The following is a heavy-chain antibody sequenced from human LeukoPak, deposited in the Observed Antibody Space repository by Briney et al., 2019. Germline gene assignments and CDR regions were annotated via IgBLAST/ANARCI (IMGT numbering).Heavy chain of an antibody. D-gene: IGHD3-3*01. CDR3: ARANFWSGYPNWFDP. CDR1: GGTFSSYA. CDR2: IIPIFGTA. Sequence: ASVKVSCKASGGTFSSYAISWVRQAPGQGLEWMGGIIPIFGTANYAQKFQGRVTITADESTSTAYMELSSLRSEDTAVYYCARANFWSGYPNWFDPWGQGTLVAVSS. V-gene: IGHV1-69*13. J-gene: IGHJ5*02.